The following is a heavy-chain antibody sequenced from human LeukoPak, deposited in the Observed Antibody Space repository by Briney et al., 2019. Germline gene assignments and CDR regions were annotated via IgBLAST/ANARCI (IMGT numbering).Heavy chain of an antibody. CDR3: AKDGQLGGSSWFTLYFDF. D-gene: IGHD6-13*01. V-gene: IGHV3-30*18. Sequence: GGSLRLSCAASGFTVSSNYMSWVRQAPGKGLEWLAVSSYDGTNTYYTDSVKGRFTISRDNSKNTLYLQMNSLRPEDTAVYYCAKDGQLGGSSWFTLYFDFWGQGTLVTVSS. CDR1: GFTVSSNY. CDR2: SSYDGTNT. J-gene: IGHJ4*02.